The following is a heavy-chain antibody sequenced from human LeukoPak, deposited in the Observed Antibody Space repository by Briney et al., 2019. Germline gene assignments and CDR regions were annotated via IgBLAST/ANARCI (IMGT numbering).Heavy chain of an antibody. CDR1: GFTFSTYW. CDR2: IKQDGSGE. V-gene: IGHV3-7*01. J-gene: IGHJ4*02. Sequence: GGSLRLSCAVSGFTFSTYWMSWVRQAPGKGLEWVANIKQDGSGEFCVDSVKGRFTFSRDNAKKSLYLQMNSLRAEDTAVYYCARGKVHDYWGQGTLVTVSS. CDR3: ARGKVHDY.